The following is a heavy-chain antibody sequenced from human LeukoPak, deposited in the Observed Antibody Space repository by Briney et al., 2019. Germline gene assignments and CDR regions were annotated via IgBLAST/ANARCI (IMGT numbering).Heavy chain of an antibody. D-gene: IGHD3-10*01. J-gene: IGHJ4*02. Sequence: ASVKVSCKASGYTFTGYYMHWVRQAPGQGLEWMGWINPKSGGTAYAQKFQGRVTMTRVTSVNSVFMDLRGLTSDDSAVYFCARGSSEDGRNYRGLDFWGQGTLVTVSS. CDR1: GYTFTGYY. V-gene: IGHV1-2*02. CDR2: INPKSGGT. CDR3: ARGSSEDGRNYRGLDF.